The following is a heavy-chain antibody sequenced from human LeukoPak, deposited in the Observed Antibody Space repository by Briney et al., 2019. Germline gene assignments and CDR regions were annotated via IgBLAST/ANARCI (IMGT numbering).Heavy chain of an antibody. CDR3: ARAGELLGGYYYYYYYMDV. J-gene: IGHJ6*03. CDR2: ISAYNGNT. V-gene: IGHV1-18*01. CDR1: GYTFTSYG. Sequence: GASVKVSCKASGYTFTSYGISWVRQAPGQGLEWMGWISAYNGNTNYAQKLQGRVTMTRDTSISTAYMELSRLRSDDTAVYYCARAGELLGGYYYYYYYMDVWGKGTTVTVSS. D-gene: IGHD1-26*01.